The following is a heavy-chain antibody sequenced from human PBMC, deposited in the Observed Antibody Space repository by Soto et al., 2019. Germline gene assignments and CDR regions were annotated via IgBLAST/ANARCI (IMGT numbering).Heavy chain of an antibody. J-gene: IGHJ4*02. CDR2: ISAYNGNT. CDR3: ARLAVTLFDY. Sequence: GASAKVSCKDPGYSYTIKGLKWVRQAPGQGLEWMGWISAYNGNTNYAQKLQGRVTMTTDTSTSTAYMELRSLRSDDTAVYYCARLAVTLFDYWGQGTLVTVSS. D-gene: IGHD4-17*01. CDR1: GYSYTIKG. V-gene: IGHV1-18*01.